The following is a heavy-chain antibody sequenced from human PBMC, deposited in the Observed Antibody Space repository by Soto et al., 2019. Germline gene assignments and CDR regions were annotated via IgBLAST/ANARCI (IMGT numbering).Heavy chain of an antibody. D-gene: IGHD3-10*01. J-gene: IGHJ4*02. CDR1: GVSISSSSYY. CDR2: IYYSGST. Sequence: SETLSLTCTVSGVSISSSSYYWGWIRQPPGKGLEWIGSIYYSGSTYYNPSLKSRVTISVDTSKNQFSLKLSSVTAADTAVYYCARRYGSGRLFRYFDYWGQGTLVTVSS. V-gene: IGHV4-39*01. CDR3: ARRYGSGRLFRYFDY.